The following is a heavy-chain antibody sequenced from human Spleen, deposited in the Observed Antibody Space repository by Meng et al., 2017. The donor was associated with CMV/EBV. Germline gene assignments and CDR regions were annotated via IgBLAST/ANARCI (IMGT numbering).Heavy chain of an antibody. CDR3: ARGVGESLGWEMGY. D-gene: IGHD1-26*01. Sequence: QVRLVEAGGGVVQPGGSLRLSCAASGFTFSSYGMHWVRQAPGKGLEWVAFIRYDGSNKYYADSVKGRFTISRDNSKNTLYLQMNSLRAEDTAVYYCARGVGESLGWEMGYWGQGTLVTVSS. CDR1: GFTFSSYG. J-gene: IGHJ4*02. V-gene: IGHV3-30*02. CDR2: IRYDGSNK.